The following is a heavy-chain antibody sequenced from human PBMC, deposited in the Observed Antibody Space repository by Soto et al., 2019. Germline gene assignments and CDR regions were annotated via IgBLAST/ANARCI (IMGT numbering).Heavy chain of an antibody. D-gene: IGHD6-13*01. CDR2: IIPILGIA. CDR1: GGTFSSYT. V-gene: IGHV1-69*02. CDR3: ARITGYSSSWYDFDI. Sequence: QVQLVQSGAEVKKPGSSVKVSCKASGGTFSSYTISWVRQAPGQGLEWMGRIIPILGIANYAQKFQGRVTITADKSTSTAYMELSSLRSEDTAVYYCARITGYSSSWYDFDIWGQGTMVTVSS. J-gene: IGHJ3*02.